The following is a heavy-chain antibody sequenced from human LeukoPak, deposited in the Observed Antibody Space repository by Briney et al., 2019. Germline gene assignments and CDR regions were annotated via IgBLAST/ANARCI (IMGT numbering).Heavy chain of an antibody. CDR1: GYSFTTYG. CDR3: ARTSITMARGVTYYYYYYYMDV. V-gene: IGHV1-46*01. Sequence: ASVKVSCKASGYSFTTYGISWVRQAPGQGLEWMGIINPSGGTTSYAQKFQGRVTMTRDTSTGTVYMDLSSLRSEDTAVYYCARTSITMARGVTYYYYYYYMDVWGKGTTVTVSS. CDR2: INPSGGTT. D-gene: IGHD3-10*01. J-gene: IGHJ6*03.